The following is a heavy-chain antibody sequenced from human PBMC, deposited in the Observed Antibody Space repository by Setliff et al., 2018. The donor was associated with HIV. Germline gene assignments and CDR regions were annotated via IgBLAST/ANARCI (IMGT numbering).Heavy chain of an antibody. Sequence: AGESLKISCRVSGYSFTSYWIAWVRQMPGRGLAWMGNIYPGDSETRYSPSFVGQVTFSVDKSVNTAYLQRRSLKASDTAMYYCARGGLYDSGGYYPPPAGRIDSWGPGTLVTVSS. CDR3: ARGGLYDSGGYYPPPAGRIDS. V-gene: IGHV5-51*01. CDR2: IYPGDSET. CDR1: GYSFTSYW. J-gene: IGHJ4*02. D-gene: IGHD3-22*01.